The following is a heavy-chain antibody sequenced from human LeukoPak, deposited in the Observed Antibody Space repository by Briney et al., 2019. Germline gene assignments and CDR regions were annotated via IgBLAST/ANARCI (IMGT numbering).Heavy chain of an antibody. CDR3: AKADYPTVSCIDD. V-gene: IGHV3-23*01. Sequence: PGGSLRLSCAVSGFTFRNHDMTWVRQTPGKGLEWVSSISATGGHTYYADSVQGRFTISRDNSKNTLPLQLNSLRAEDTAVYYCAKADYPTVSCIDDWGQGTLVTASS. D-gene: IGHD2-15*01. CDR1: GFTFRNHD. J-gene: IGHJ4*02. CDR2: ISATGGHT.